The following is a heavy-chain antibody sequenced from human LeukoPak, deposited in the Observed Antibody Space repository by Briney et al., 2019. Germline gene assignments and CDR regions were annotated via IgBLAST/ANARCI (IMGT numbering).Heavy chain of an antibody. Sequence: PSETLSLTCVVYGGSFSGYYWSWIRQPPGKGLEWMGEINHSGSTNYNPSLKSRVTISVETSKNKVSLKLSSVTAADTAVYYCAKERSEGYDYIMDVWGQGTTVTVSS. CDR2: INHSGST. D-gene: IGHD6-25*01. V-gene: IGHV4-34*01. CDR1: GGSFSGYY. J-gene: IGHJ6*02. CDR3: AKERSEGYDYIMDV.